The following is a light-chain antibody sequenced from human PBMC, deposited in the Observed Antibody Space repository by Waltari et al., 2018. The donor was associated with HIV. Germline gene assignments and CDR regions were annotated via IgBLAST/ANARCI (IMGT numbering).Light chain of an antibody. J-gene: IGLJ1*01. CDR2: SYN. CDR3: AAWDDSLNAYV. Sequence: QSVLTQPPSASGTPGQRVTISCSGSSSNIGSNPVNWYQQLPGTAPKLLIYSYNQRPSGVPDRFSGSKSGTSASLAISGLQSEDEADYYCAAWDDSLNAYVFGTGTEVTVL. CDR1: SSNIGSNP. V-gene: IGLV1-44*01.